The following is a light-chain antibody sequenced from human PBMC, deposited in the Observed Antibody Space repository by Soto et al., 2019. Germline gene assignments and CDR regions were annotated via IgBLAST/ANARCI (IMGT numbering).Light chain of an antibody. J-gene: IGKJ5*01. CDR3: QQRSNWPPKIT. V-gene: IGKV3-11*01. Sequence: TQSPATLSLSPGERATLSCRASQSVSIYLAWYQQKPGQAPRLLIYDASNRATGIPARFSGSGSGTDFTLTISSLEPEDFAVYYCQQRSNWPPKITFGQGTRLEIK. CDR1: QSVSIY. CDR2: DAS.